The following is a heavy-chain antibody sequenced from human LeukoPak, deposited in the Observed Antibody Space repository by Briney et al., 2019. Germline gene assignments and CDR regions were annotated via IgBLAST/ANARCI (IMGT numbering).Heavy chain of an antibody. Sequence: ASVKVSCKASGYTFTGYYMHWVRRAPGQGLEWMGWINPNGGGTNYAQQFQGRVTMTSDTSISTAYMELSSLRSDDTAVYYCARDSYSGSYYYWGQGTLVTVSS. J-gene: IGHJ4*02. CDR3: ARDSYSGSYYY. CDR1: GYTFTGYY. CDR2: INPNGGGT. D-gene: IGHD1-26*01. V-gene: IGHV1-2*02.